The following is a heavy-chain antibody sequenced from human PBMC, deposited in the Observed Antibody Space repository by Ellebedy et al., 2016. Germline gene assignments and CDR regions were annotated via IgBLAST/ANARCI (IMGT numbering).Heavy chain of an antibody. CDR1: GGSLSGYY. V-gene: IGHV4-34*01. CDR3: ARDLGVFGVVYYYYGMDV. Sequence: SETLSLXCAVYGGSLSGYYWSWIRQPPGKGLEWIGEINHSGSTNYNPSLKSRVTISVDTSKNQFSLKLSSVTAADTAVYYCARDLGVFGVVYYYYGMDVWGQGTTVTVSS. J-gene: IGHJ6*02. CDR2: INHSGST. D-gene: IGHD3-3*01.